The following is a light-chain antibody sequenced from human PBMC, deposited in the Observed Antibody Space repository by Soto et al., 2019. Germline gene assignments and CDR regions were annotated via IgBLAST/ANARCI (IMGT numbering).Light chain of an antibody. CDR3: QHYDNWPPWT. V-gene: IGKV3-15*01. CDR2: DAS. Sequence: EIVMTQSPATLSVSPGERATLSCRASQSLSTNLAWYQQKPGQAPRLLIYDASTRANDIPARFSGSGSGTEFTLTIRSLQSEDIAVYYCQHYDNWPPWTFGQGTKVDIK. J-gene: IGKJ1*01. CDR1: QSLSTN.